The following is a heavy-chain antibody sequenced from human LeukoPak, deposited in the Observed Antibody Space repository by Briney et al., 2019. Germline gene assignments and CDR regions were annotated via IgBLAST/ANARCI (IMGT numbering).Heavy chain of an antibody. V-gene: IGHV5-10-1*01. D-gene: IGHD2-2*01. Sequence: RGASLQISGKGSCSIFTSYWISWVRQLPGKGLEGMGKIEPSASYTNYSPSFQGHVTISADKSISTAYLQWSSLKASDTAMYYCARHDGPSSCFDYWGQGTLVTVSS. CDR3: ARHDGPSSCFDY. J-gene: IGHJ4*02. CDR2: IEPSASYT. CDR1: CSIFTSYW.